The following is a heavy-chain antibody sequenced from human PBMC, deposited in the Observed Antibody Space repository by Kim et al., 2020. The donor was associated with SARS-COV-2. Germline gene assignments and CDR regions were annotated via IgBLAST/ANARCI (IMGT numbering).Heavy chain of an antibody. V-gene: IGHV4-59*01. CDR1: GGSITDYY. CDR2: IYDSGRT. Sequence: SETLSLACTVSGGSITDYYWSWIRQPPGKGLEWIGDIYDSGRTNYSPSLKSRVTISLDMSNNQFSLNLPSVTAADTAVYYCARFRRMDAGRPLRYFVFWG. D-gene: IGHD6-13*01. J-gene: IGHJ4*03. CDR3: ARFRRMDAGRPLRYFVF.